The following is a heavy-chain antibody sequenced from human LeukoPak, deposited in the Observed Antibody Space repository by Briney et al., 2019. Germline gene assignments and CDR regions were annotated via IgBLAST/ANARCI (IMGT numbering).Heavy chain of an antibody. CDR1: GGSISSYY. D-gene: IGHD3-16*01. Sequence: SETLSLTCTVSGGSISSYYWSWIRQPPGKGLEWLGYIYYSGSTNYNPSLKSRVTISVDTSKNQFSLKLSSVTAADTAVYYCARETSQKGAHYMDVWGKGTTVTISS. V-gene: IGHV4-59*01. CDR3: ARETSQKGAHYMDV. J-gene: IGHJ6*03. CDR2: IYYSGST.